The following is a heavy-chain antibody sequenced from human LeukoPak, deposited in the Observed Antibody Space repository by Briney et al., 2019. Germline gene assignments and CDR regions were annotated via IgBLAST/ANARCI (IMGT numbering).Heavy chain of an antibody. J-gene: IGHJ4*02. CDR2: ISSSSYI. V-gene: IGHV3-21*01. CDR1: GFTFSSYS. D-gene: IGHD6-19*01. Sequence: PGGSLRLSCAASGFTFSSYSMNWVRQAPGKGLEWVSSISSSSYIYYADSVKGRFTISRDNAKNSLYLQMNSLRAEDTAVYYCARGSSGPLGDYWGQGTLVTVSS. CDR3: ARGSSGPLGDY.